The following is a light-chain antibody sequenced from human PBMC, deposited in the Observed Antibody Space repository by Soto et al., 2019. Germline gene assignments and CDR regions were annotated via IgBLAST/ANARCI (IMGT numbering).Light chain of an antibody. CDR2: GAS. J-gene: IGKJ3*01. CDR1: QSVSTSY. CDR3: QQYGGSPPFT. Sequence: EIVLTQSPGTLSLSPGERATLSCRASQSVSTSYFAWYQQKPGQAPRLLISGASSRATGIPDRFSGSGSGTDLTRTISGLEPEDFAVYYCQQYGGSPPFTFGPGTKVDIK. V-gene: IGKV3-20*01.